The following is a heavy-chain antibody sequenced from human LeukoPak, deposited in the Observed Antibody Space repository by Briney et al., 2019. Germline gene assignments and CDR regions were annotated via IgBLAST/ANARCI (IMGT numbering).Heavy chain of an antibody. CDR2: ISSSSSTV. CDR1: GFTFNTYS. V-gene: IGHV3-48*01. J-gene: IGHJ5*02. Sequence: PGGSLRLSCAVSGFTFNTYSMDWVRQAPGKGLEWVSYISSSSSTVYYADSVKGRFTISRDNAQNSLYLQMNSLRAEDTAVYHCARGGPPHNPRSYNRFDPWGQGTLVTVSS. CDR3: ARGGPPHNPRSYNRFDP. D-gene: IGHD1-14*01.